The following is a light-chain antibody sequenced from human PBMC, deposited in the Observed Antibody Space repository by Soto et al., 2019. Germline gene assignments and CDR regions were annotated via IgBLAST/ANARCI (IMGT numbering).Light chain of an antibody. CDR2: AAS. CDR1: QDISTN. J-gene: IGKJ4*01. CDR3: LQHSSYPRT. V-gene: IGKV1-17*03. Sequence: DIQMTQSPSAMSASVGDRVTITCRASQDISTNLAWFQQKQGKGPKRLIYAASSLESGVPSRFSGSGAETKFTLTISSLQPEDFGTYYCLQHSSYPRTFGGGTKVEIE.